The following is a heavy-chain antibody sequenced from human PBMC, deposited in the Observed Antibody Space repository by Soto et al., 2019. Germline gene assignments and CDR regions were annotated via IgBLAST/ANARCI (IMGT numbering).Heavy chain of an antibody. CDR2: ISGSGGTT. J-gene: IGHJ4*02. CDR3: VTDLNWQGH. V-gene: IGHV3-23*01. CDR1: GFTFSNYA. Sequence: GGSLRLSCAASGFTFSNYAMSWVRQAPGEGLEWVSGISGSGGTTYYADSVKGRFTISRDNSKNTLYLQMNSLRAEDSAVYYCVTDLNWQGHWGQGTLVTVSS.